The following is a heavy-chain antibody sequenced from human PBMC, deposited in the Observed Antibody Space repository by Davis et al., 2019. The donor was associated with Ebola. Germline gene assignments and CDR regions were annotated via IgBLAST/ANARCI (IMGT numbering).Heavy chain of an antibody. J-gene: IGHJ5*02. CDR3: AGQLPPRHNWFDP. D-gene: IGHD6-6*01. Sequence: ASVKVSCKASGYTFTSYYMHWVRQAPGQGLEWMEIINPSGGSTSYAQKFQGRVTMTRDTSTSTVYMELSSLRSEDTAVYYCAGQLPPRHNWFDPWGQGTLVTVSS. V-gene: IGHV1-46*01. CDR1: GYTFTSYY. CDR2: INPSGGST.